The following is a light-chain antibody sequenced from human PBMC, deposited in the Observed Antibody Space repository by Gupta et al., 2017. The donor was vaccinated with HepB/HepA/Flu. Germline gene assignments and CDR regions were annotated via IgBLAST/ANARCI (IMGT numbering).Light chain of an antibody. V-gene: IGLV1-51*02. CDR1: SSNVGNNF. Sequence: QSVLTQPPSVSAAPGQKVTISCSGSSSNVGNNFVSWYRQLPGTAPKLLIYENNKRPSGIPDRFSGSKSGTSATLGITGLQTGDEADYYCGTWDSSLSAGLFGGGTKLTVL. CDR2: ENN. J-gene: IGLJ3*02. CDR3: GTWDSSLSAGL.